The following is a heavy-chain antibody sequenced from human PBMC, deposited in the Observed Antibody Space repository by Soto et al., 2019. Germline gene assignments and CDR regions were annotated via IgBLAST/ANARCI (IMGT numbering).Heavy chain of an antibody. D-gene: IGHD4-4*01. CDR2: LYYSGNT. CDR3: ARHDYSNYPFDY. J-gene: IGHJ4*02. CDR1: GGSISGYY. Sequence: QVHLQESGPGLVKPSETLSLTCTVSGGSISGYYWSWIRQPPVKGLEWIGYLYYSGNTNYNPSLKSRVTIAVDTSKNQCSLKLSSVTAADTAVYYCARHDYSNYPFDYWGQGTLVTVSS. V-gene: IGHV4-59*08.